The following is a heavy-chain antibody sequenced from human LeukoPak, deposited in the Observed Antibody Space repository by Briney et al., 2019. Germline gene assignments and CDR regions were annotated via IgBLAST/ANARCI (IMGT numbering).Heavy chain of an antibody. V-gene: IGHV3-21*01. D-gene: IGHD1-26*01. J-gene: IGHJ4*02. Sequence: GSLRLSCAASGFTFSSYSMNWVRQAPGKGLEWVSSISSSSSYIYYADSVKGRFTISRDNSKNTLYLQMNSLRAEDTAVYYCARGEGGQEEFDYWGQGTLVTVSS. CDR3: ARGEGGQEEFDY. CDR1: GFTFSSYS. CDR2: ISSSSSYI.